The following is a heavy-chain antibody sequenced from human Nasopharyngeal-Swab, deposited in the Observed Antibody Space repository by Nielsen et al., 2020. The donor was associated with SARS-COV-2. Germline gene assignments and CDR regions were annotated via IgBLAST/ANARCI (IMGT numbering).Heavy chain of an antibody. CDR3: ARLPNGDPRYFDY. V-gene: IGHV5-51*01. CDR2: IYPGESDT. D-gene: IGHD4-17*01. J-gene: IGHJ4*02. Sequence: GESLKISCQGSGSSYTNYWIGWVRQMPGKGLEWMGIIYPGESDTRYSPSFQGQVTISADKSISTAYLQWSSLKASDTAMYYCARLPNGDPRYFDYWGQGTLVTVSS. CDR1: GSSYTNYW.